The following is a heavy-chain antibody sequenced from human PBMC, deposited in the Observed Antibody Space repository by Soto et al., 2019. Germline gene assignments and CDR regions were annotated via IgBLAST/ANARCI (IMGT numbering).Heavy chain of an antibody. J-gene: IGHJ4*02. V-gene: IGHV3-48*02. D-gene: IGHD6-13*01. Sequence: GGSLSLSCAASGFTFSSYSLNWVRQAPGKGLEWVSYITSSGTTVYYADSVRGRFTISRDNAKNSLYLQINSLRDDDRVVYYCARGSRNGAYYLDFWGQGTLVTV. CDR1: GFTFSSYS. CDR3: ARGSRNGAYYLDF. CDR2: ITSSGTTV.